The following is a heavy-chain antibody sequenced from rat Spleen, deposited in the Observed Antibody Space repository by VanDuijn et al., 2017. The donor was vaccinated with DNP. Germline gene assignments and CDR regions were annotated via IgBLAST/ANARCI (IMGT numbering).Heavy chain of an antibody. J-gene: IGHJ4*01. Sequence: EVQLVESGGGLVQPGRSLKLSCAASGFTFSNYGMAWVRQAPMKGPEWVASISYDGGSTYYRDSVKGRFTISRDNAKSSLYQQMDSLRSEDTTTYYCTTAATGDYWGQGTSVTVSS. V-gene: IGHV5-20*01. CDR1: GFTFSNYG. CDR2: ISYDGGST. CDR3: TTAATGDY. D-gene: IGHD5-1*01.